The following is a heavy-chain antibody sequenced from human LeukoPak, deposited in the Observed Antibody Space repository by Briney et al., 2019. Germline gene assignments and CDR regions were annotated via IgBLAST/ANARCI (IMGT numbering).Heavy chain of an antibody. CDR3: ATGGTYFDC. D-gene: IGHD1-26*01. V-gene: IGHV3-21*01. Sequence: PGGSLRLSCAASGFTFSSYSRNWVRQAPGKGLEWVSSISSTSSYIYYADSVKGRFTISRDNAKNSLYLQMNSVRAEDTAVYYCATGGTYFDCWGQGTLVTVSS. J-gene: IGHJ4*02. CDR2: ISSTSSYI. CDR1: GFTFSSYS.